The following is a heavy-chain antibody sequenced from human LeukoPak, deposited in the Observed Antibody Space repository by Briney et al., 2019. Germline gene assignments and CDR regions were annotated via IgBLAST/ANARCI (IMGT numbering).Heavy chain of an antibody. Sequence: GGSLRFSCAASGFTFSSYRMSWVRQAPGKGLEWVANIKQDGSEKYYVDSVKGRFTISRDNAKNSLYLQMNSLRAEDTAVYYCARIALVGGSCFDYWGQGTLVTVSS. V-gene: IGHV3-7*01. J-gene: IGHJ4*02. D-gene: IGHD4-23*01. CDR2: IKQDGSEK. CDR3: ARIALVGGSCFDY. CDR1: GFTFSSYR.